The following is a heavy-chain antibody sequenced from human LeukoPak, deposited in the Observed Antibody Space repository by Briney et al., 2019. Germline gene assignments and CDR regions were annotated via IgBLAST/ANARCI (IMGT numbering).Heavy chain of an antibody. CDR1: GGSISSSGYY. V-gene: IGHV4-39*01. Sequence: SETLSLTCSVSGGSISSSGYYWGWLRQPPGKGLEWFGNIDYNGSTNYNPSLKIRVTRFVDTSKTQFSLKLSSLTAADTALYYCARLPNSWDAFDIGGEGTMVTVSS. D-gene: IGHD4-11*01. CDR2: IDYNGST. J-gene: IGHJ3*02. CDR3: ARLPNSWDAFDI.